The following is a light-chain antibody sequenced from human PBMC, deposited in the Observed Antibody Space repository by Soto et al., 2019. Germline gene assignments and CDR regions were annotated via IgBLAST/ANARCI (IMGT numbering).Light chain of an antibody. Sequence: EMVMTQSPSTLSVSPGERATLSCWASQSISSNLAWYQQKPGQAPRLLIYGASIRATGIPVRFSGSGSGTEFTLTISSLQSEDFAVYYCQHCNIWLTFGGGTKVEIK. V-gene: IGKV3-15*01. CDR1: QSISSN. CDR2: GAS. CDR3: QHCNIWLT. J-gene: IGKJ4*01.